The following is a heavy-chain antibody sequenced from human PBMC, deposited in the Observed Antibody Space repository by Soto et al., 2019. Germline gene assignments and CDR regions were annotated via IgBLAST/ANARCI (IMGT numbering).Heavy chain of an antibody. J-gene: IGHJ4*02. Sequence: QVQLMQSGAEVRKPGASVKVSCKASGYTFTDYDINWVRQATGQGLEWLGWMTPKGGYTGYAQKFKGRVTLTRDSSRGTAYLELSSLTAADSAVYYCTRSLYNTEDFDHWGQGTLVTVSS. V-gene: IGHV1-8*02. CDR2: MTPKGGYT. CDR1: GYTFTDYD. D-gene: IGHD1-20*01. CDR3: TRSLYNTEDFDH.